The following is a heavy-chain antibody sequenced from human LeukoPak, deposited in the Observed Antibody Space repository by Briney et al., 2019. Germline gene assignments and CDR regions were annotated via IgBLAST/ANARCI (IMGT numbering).Heavy chain of an antibody. J-gene: IGHJ4*02. CDR2: IDPSDSYT. CDR1: GYSFTSYW. Sequence: GESLKISCKGSGYSFTSYWISWVRQMPGKGLEWMGRIDPSDSYTNYSPSFQGHVTIPADKSISTAYLQWSSLKASDTAMYYCARVYGDYWSYLDYWGQGTLVTVSS. V-gene: IGHV5-10-1*01. D-gene: IGHD4-17*01. CDR3: ARVYGDYWSYLDY.